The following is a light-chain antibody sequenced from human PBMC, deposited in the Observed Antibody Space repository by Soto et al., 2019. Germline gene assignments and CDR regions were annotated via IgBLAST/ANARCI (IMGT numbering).Light chain of an antibody. J-gene: IGKJ1*01. V-gene: IGKV1-9*01. CDR3: QQLNGYLWT. CDR1: QDINNF. Sequence: IQLTQSPSSLSASVGDRVTITCRASQDINNFLAWFQQKPGGAPKVLIYGASTLRIGVASRFNGSGSWTDFTLTISSVQPEDFATYDCQQLNGYLWTFGQGTKVEI. CDR2: GAS.